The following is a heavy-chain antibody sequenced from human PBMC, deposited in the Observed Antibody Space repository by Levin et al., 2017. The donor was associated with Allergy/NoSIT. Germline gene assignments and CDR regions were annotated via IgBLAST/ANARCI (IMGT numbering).Heavy chain of an antibody. V-gene: IGHV4-30-4*08. J-gene: IGHJ4*02. CDR3: ARQGVNKMATIGGGWYFDY. D-gene: IGHD5-12*01. Sequence: SETLSLTCTVSGGSISSGDYYWSWIRQPPGTGLEWIGYIYYSGSTYYNPSLKSRVTISVDTSKNQFSLKLSSVTAADTAVYYCARQGVNKMATIGGGWYFDYWGQRTLVTVSS. CDR2: IYYSGST. CDR1: GGSISSGDYY.